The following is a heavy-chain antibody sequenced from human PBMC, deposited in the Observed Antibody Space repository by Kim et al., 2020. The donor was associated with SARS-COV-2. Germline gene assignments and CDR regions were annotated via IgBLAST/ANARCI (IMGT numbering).Heavy chain of an antibody. V-gene: IGHV3-30*03. Sequence: GGSLRHSCAASGFTFSSYGMHWVRQAPGKGLEWVAVISYDRINKYYADSVKGRFTISRDNSKNTLYLQMNSLRAEDTAVYYCARGGVQWLLPFFDYWGQGTLVTVSS. CDR3: ARGGVQWLLPFFDY. CDR2: ISYDRINK. J-gene: IGHJ4*02. CDR1: GFTFSSYG. D-gene: IGHD6-19*01.